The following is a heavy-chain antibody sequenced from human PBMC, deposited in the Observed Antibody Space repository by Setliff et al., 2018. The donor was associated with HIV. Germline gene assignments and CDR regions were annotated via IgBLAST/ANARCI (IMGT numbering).Heavy chain of an antibody. CDR2: ISNSGGTT. D-gene: IGHD1-1*01. CDR1: GFTFDNYG. V-gene: IGHV3-23*01. CDR3: ARGVSTGNHFPSNWFDP. Sequence: QSGGSLRLSCAASGFTFDNYGMSWVRQALGKGLEWVSTISNSGGTTYYADSVKGRFTTSRDISNNTLYLQMNSLSAEDTAIYYCARGVSTGNHFPSNWFDPWGPGTLVTVSS. J-gene: IGHJ5*02.